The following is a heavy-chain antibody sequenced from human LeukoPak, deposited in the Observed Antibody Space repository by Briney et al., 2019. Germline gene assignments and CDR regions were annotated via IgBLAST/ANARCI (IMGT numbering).Heavy chain of an antibody. V-gene: IGHV3-30-3*01. Sequence: PGGSLRLSCAASGFTFSSSAMHWVRQAPGKGLEWVAVISYDGSNKYYADSVKGRFTISRDNSKNTLYLQMNSLRAEDTAVYYCARERYSSSWYVSYYYYGMDVWGQGTTVTVSS. D-gene: IGHD6-13*01. CDR3: ARERYSSSWYVSYYYYGMDV. CDR1: GFTFSSSA. CDR2: ISYDGSNK. J-gene: IGHJ6*02.